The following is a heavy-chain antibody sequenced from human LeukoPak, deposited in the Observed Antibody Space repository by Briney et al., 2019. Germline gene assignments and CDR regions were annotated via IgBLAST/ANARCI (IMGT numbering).Heavy chain of an antibody. CDR3: ARDRSGYSEYYFDY. V-gene: IGHV4-4*07. CDR1: GGSTNTYC. Sequence: SETLSLTCTVSGGSTNTYCWSWIRQPAEKGQEWLGRIYPSGSTYYNPSLKSRVTISIDKSKNQFSLRLTSVTAADTAVYYCARDRSGYSEYYFDYWGQGSLVTVSS. J-gene: IGHJ4*02. CDR2: IYPSGST. D-gene: IGHD5-12*01.